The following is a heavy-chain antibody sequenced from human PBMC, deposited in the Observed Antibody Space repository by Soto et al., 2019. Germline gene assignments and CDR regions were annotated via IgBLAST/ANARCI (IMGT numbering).Heavy chain of an antibody. V-gene: IGHV4-39*01. CDR1: GGSISSSSYY. Sequence: QLQLQESGPGLVKPSETLSLTCTVSGGSISSSSYYWGWIRQPPGKGLEWIGSIYYSGSTYYNPSLKSRVPISVETSGYEFSWRVSFVTAAVTVVYSCASQTWAAPAIDFWGAGILVTVSS. CDR3: ASQTWAAPAIDF. D-gene: IGHD2-15*01. J-gene: IGHJ4*02. CDR2: IYYSGST.